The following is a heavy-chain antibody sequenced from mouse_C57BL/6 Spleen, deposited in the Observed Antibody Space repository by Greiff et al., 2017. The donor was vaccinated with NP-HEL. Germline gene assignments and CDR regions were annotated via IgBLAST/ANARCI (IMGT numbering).Heavy chain of an antibody. CDR2: ISNKANNPET. CDR3: TDAMDY. J-gene: IGHJ4*01. Sequence: EVKLVESGGGLVQPGGSMKLSCAASGFTFSDAWMDWVRQSPEKGLEWVAEISNKANNPETYYTESVKGRFNISRNDSKSSVYLQMNSIRAEDAGIYYCTDAMDYWGQGTSVTVSS. CDR1: GFTFSDAW. V-gene: IGHV6-6*01.